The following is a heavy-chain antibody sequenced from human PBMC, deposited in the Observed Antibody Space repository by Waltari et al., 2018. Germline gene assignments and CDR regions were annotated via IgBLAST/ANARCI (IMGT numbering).Heavy chain of an antibody. CDR3: AREGISGSGEYYGMDV. CDR1: GFAFFKHG. D-gene: IGHD1-26*01. CDR2: IWHDGSQT. V-gene: IGHV3-33*01. J-gene: IGHJ6*02. Sequence: QVHLLESGGGVVQPGTSLRLSCTVSGFAFFKHGMPWVRQAPGKGLEWVAVIWHDGSQTYYGDSVKGRFTISRENSKNMIYLQVDSLKVEDTAVYYCAREGISGSGEYYGMDVWGQGTTVTVSS.